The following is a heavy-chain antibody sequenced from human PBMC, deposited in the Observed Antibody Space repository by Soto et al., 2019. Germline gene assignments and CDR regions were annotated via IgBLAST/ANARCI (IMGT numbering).Heavy chain of an antibody. Sequence: GGLLRLSCAASGFTFSSYAMSWVRQAPGKGLEWVSAISGSGGSTYYADSVKGRFTISRDNSKNTLYLQMNSLRAEDTAVYYCANGLLFGVVTDYWGQGTLVTVSS. CDR3: ANGLLFGVVTDY. CDR2: ISGSGGST. D-gene: IGHD3-3*01. J-gene: IGHJ4*02. V-gene: IGHV3-23*01. CDR1: GFTFSSYA.